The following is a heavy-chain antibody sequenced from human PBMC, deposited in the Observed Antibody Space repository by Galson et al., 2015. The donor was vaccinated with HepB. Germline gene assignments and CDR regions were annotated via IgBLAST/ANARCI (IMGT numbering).Heavy chain of an antibody. J-gene: IGHJ6*02. Sequence: SVKVSCKASGYTFTSYGISWVRQAPGQGLEWMGWISGYNSITNYAQKFQGGVTMTTATSTSTAYMELRSLRSDDTAVYYCAREGFSAYDYAGYYYYGMDVWGQGTTVTVSS. D-gene: IGHD5-12*01. V-gene: IGHV1-18*01. CDR2: ISGYNSIT. CDR1: GYTFTSYG. CDR3: AREGFSAYDYAGYYYYGMDV.